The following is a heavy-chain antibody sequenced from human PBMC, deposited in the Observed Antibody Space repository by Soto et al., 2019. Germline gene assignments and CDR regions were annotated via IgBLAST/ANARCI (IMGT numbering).Heavy chain of an antibody. Sequence: ASVKVSCKASGVTFSSYAISWVRQAPGQGLEWMGGIIPIFGTANYAQKFQGRVTITADESTSTAYMELSSLRSEDTAVYYCAREPAVPVTTKDNWLDPWGQGTLVTVSS. V-gene: IGHV1-69*13. CDR1: GVTFSSYA. CDR3: AREPAVPVTTKDNWLDP. D-gene: IGHD4-17*01. J-gene: IGHJ5*02. CDR2: IIPIFGTA.